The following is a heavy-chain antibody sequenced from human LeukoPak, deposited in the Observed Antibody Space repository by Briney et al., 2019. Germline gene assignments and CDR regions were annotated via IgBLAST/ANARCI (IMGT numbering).Heavy chain of an antibody. CDR3: ARHWSHSVAQFGRSYWFDP. D-gene: IGHD2-15*01. J-gene: IGHJ5*02. CDR1: GGSISGYY. CDR2: MDTSGHT. Sequence: PSETLSLTCIVSGGSISGYYWSWIRQPAGKRLEWIGHMDTSGHTNYNSSLMSRVTMSVDTSKNQFSLRLTSVTAADTAVYYCARHWSHSVAQFGRSYWFDPWGQGTLVTVSS. V-gene: IGHV4-4*07.